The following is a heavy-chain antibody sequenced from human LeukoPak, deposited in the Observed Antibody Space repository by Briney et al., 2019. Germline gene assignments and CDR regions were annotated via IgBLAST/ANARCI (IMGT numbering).Heavy chain of an antibody. J-gene: IGHJ6*02. V-gene: IGHV4-59*08. CDR2: IYYSGST. CDR1: GGSISSYY. CDR3: ARQIAVATSYYYGMDV. Sequence: LETLSLTCTVSGGSISSYYWSWIRQPPGKGLEWIGYIYYSGSTNYNPSLKSRVTISVDTSKNQFSLKLSSVTAADTAVYYCARQIAVATSYYYGMDVWGQGTTVTVSS. D-gene: IGHD6-19*01.